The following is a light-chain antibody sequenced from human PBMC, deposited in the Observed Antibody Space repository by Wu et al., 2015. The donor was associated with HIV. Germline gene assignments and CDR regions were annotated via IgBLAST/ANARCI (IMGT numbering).Light chain of an antibody. CDR2: SIS. CDR1: QTVSTD. Sequence: VMTQSPATLSVSPGERASLSCRASQTVSTDFAWYHQKPGQAPRLLMYSISVRATGVPARFTGSGSGTEFTLTISSIQSEDFGIYYCHQYRTWPLTFGQRDQGG. J-gene: IGKJ1*01. CDR3: HQYRTWPLT. V-gene: IGKV3-15*01.